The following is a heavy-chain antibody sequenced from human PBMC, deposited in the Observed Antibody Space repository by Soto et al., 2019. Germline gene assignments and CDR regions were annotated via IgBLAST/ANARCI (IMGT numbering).Heavy chain of an antibody. CDR3: AREGETDGNSNY. D-gene: IGHD3-16*01. V-gene: IGHV4-30-4*01. CDR1: GGSISSGDYY. J-gene: IGHJ4*02. CDR2: IYYSGST. Sequence: QVQLQESGPGLVKPSQTLSLTCTVSGGSISSGDYYWSWIRQPPGKGMEWLGYIYYSGSTYYNPSLNSRVTISVDTSKNQFSLKMSSVTAADTAVYYCAREGETDGNSNYWGQGTLVTVSS.